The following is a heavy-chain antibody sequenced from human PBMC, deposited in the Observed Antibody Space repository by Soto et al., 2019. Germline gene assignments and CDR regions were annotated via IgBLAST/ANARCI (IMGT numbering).Heavy chain of an antibody. CDR1: GFTFSSFI. J-gene: IGHJ6*03. D-gene: IGHD6-6*01. CDR2: IRSSSGYI. CDR3: ARVTAARPDRRELHSYYYYYMDV. Sequence: GGSLRLSCAASGFTFSSFIMNLVRQAPGKGLEWVSSIRSSSGYIYYADSVKGRFTISRDNAKNSLYLQMDTLRAEDTAVYFCARVTAARPDRRELHSYYYYYMDVWGKGTTVTVSS. V-gene: IGHV3-21*01.